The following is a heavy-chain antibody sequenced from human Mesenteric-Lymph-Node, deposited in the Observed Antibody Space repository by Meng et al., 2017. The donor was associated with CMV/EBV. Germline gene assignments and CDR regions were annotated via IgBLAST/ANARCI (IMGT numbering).Heavy chain of an antibody. V-gene: IGHV3-23*01. CDR2: ISDSGGST. CDR3: AKGATGIAVAVPFDY. J-gene: IGHJ4*02. Sequence: GESLKISCAASGFTFSSYAMSWVRQAPGKGLEWVSAISDSGGSTYYADSVKGRFTISRDNSKNTLYLQMNSLGAEDTAVYYCAKGATGIAVAVPFDYWGQGTLVTVSS. D-gene: IGHD6-19*01. CDR1: GFTFSSYA.